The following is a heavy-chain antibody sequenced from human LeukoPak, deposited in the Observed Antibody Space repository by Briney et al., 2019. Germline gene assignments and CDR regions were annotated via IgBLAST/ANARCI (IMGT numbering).Heavy chain of an antibody. Sequence: PGGSLRLSCTASGFTFSNFWMGWVRQAPGKGLEWVANIKQDETEKFYLGSVKGRFTISRDNAKNSLYLQMNSLRVEDTALYYCAADQISSGYVGDLDYWGQGTLVTVSS. CDR3: AADQISSGYVGDLDY. V-gene: IGHV3-7*03. CDR2: IKQDETEK. CDR1: GFTFSNFW. J-gene: IGHJ4*02. D-gene: IGHD3-22*01.